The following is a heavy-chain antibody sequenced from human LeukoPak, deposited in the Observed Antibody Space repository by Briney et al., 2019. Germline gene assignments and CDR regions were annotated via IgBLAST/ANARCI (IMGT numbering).Heavy chain of an antibody. D-gene: IGHD3-22*01. V-gene: IGHV1-8*01. J-gene: IGHJ6*02. CDR3: AIIATYAPTPYYYYGMDV. CDR2: MNPNSGNT. Sequence: ASVKVSCKASGYTFTSYDINWVRQATGQGLEWMGWMNPNSGNTGYAQKFQGRVTMTRNTSISTAYMELSSLRSEDTAEYYCAIIATYAPTPYYYYGMDVWGQGTTVTVSS. CDR1: GYTFTSYD.